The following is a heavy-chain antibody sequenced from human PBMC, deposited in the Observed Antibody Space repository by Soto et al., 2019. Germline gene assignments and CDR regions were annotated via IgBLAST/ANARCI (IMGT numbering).Heavy chain of an antibody. V-gene: IGHV3-30*18. J-gene: IGHJ6*02. CDR2: ISYDGSNK. CDR3: AKEVWSGPMDV. Sequence: QVQLVESGGGVVQPGRSLRLSCAASGFTFSSYGMHWVRQAPGKGLEWVAVISYDGSNKYYADSVKGRFTISRDNSKNTLYLQMNSLRAEDTALYYCAKEVWSGPMDVWGQWTTVTVSS. CDR1: GFTFSSYG. D-gene: IGHD3-3*01.